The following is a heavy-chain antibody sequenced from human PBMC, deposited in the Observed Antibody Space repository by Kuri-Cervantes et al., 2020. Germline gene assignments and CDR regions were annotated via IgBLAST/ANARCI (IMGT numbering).Heavy chain of an antibody. Sequence: VKVSCKASGYTFTGYYMHWVRQAPGQGLEWMGWVNPNSGGTNYAQKFQGWVTMTRDTSISTAYMELSRLRSDDTAVYYCARDPTRYGSGSYLVFAFDIWGQGTRGTVSS. J-gene: IGHJ3*02. CDR2: VNPNSGGT. CDR1: GYTFTGYY. CDR3: ARDPTRYGSGSYLVFAFDI. V-gene: IGHV1-2*04. D-gene: IGHD3-10*01.